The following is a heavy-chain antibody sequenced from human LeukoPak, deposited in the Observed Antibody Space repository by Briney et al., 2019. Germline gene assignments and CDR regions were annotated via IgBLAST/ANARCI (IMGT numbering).Heavy chain of an antibody. V-gene: IGHV3-7*01. CDR3: ARDKNVLLWFGELDY. J-gene: IGHJ4*02. D-gene: IGHD3-10*01. Sequence: GGSLRLSCAASGFTFSSYAMHWVRQAPGKGLEWVANIKQDGSEKYYVDSVKGRFTISRDNAKNSLYLQMNSLRAEDTAVYYCARDKNVLLWFGELDYWGQGTLVTVSS. CDR2: IKQDGSEK. CDR1: GFTFSSYA.